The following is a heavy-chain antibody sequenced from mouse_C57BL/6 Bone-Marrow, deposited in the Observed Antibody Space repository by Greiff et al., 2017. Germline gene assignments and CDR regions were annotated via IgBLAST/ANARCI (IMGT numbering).Heavy chain of an antibody. CDR1: GYTFTSYW. D-gene: IGHD1-1*02. V-gene: IGHV1-64*01. CDR3: ARGADCDGGSSYCCDY. J-gene: IGHJ2*01. CDR2: IHPNSGST. Sequence: VQLQQPGAELVKPGASVKLSCKASGYTFTSYWMHWVKQRPGQGLEWIGMIHPNSGSTNYNEKFKSKATLTVDKSSSTAYMQLSSLTSEDSAVYYCARGADCDGGSSYCCDYWGPGTTLTVSS.